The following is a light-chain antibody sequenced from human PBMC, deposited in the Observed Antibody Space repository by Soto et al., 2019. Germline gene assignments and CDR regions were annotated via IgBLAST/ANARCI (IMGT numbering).Light chain of an antibody. CDR2: WAS. J-gene: IGKJ4*01. CDR1: QSVLYSSKDENFNHKNF. V-gene: IGKV4-1*01. Sequence: DIVMTQSPDSLAVSLGERATINCKSSQSVLYSSKDENFNHKNFLAWYQQKPGQPPKLLIYWASTQEPGVPDRFSGSGSGTDFTLTISSLQAEDVADYYCQQYYSPPLTFGGGTKVEIK. CDR3: QQYYSPPLT.